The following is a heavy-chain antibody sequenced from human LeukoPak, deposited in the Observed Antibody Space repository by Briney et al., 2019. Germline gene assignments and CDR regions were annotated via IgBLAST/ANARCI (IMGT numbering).Heavy chain of an antibody. Sequence: NPSETLSLTCAVYGGSFTNYYWSWIRQPPGKGLEWIGEINHSGSTKYNPSLKSRVTISIDTSKNQLSLKLSSVTAADTAVYSCVRHVARAFDIWGQGTKVTVSS. CDR1: GGSFTNYY. CDR3: VRHVARAFDI. CDR2: INHSGST. J-gene: IGHJ3*02. V-gene: IGHV4-34*01.